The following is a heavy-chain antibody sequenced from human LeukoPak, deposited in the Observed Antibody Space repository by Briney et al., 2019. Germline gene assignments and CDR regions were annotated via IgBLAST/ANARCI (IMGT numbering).Heavy chain of an antibody. V-gene: IGHV3-23*01. CDR2: ISGSGGST. CDR1: GFTFSDYY. CDR3: AKGGLMVYARRIY. J-gene: IGHJ4*02. Sequence: GGSLRLSCAASGFTFSDYYMSWIRQAPGKGLEWVSAISGSGGSTYYADSVKGRFTISRDNSKNTLYLQMNSLRAEDTAVYYCAKGGLMVYARRIYWGQGTLVTVSS. D-gene: IGHD2-8*01.